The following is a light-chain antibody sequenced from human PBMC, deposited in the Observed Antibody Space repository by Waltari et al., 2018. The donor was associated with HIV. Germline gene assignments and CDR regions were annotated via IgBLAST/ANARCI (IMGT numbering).Light chain of an antibody. Sequence: LSASVGDRVTIVCRASQSVSTYLNWYQHKPGKIPRLLISAASTLQSGVPSRFSGSGSGTDFTLTLSSLQPDDFATYYCQQSYSNPLTFGPGTKV. CDR1: QSVSTY. J-gene: IGKJ3*01. V-gene: IGKV1-39*01. CDR3: QQSYSNPLT. CDR2: AAS.